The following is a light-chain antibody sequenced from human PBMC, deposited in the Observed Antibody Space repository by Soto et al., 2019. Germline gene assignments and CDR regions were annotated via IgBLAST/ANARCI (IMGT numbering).Light chain of an antibody. CDR3: ETWDSNTRV. Sequence: QSVLTQSSSASASLGSSVKLTCTLSSGHSSYIIAWHQQQPGKAPRYLMKLEGSGNYNKGSGVPDRFSGSSSWADRYLSISNLQSEDEADYYCETWDSNTRVFGGGTKLTVL. CDR1: SGHSSYI. V-gene: IGLV4-60*03. CDR2: LEGSGNY. J-gene: IGLJ3*02.